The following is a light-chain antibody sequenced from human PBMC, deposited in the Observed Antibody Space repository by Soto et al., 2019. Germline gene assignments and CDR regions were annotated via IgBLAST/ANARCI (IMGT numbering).Light chain of an antibody. CDR3: QQYGTSRVT. J-gene: IGKJ3*01. CDR1: RRFTANS. CDR2: GAS. V-gene: IGKV3-20*01. Sequence: LPRPPGTRPCSPGESAPPSAWPIRRFTANSLAWFRKKPGQTPRLLIYGASSRATGIPDRFSGSGSGTDFTLTISRLEPEDFAVYYCQQYGTSRVTFGPGTKVDIK.